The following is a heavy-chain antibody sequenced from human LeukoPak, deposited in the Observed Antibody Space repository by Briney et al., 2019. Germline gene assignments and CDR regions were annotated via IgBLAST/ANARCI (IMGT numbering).Heavy chain of an antibody. CDR3: ARVGRAAAVLSDY. D-gene: IGHD6-13*01. V-gene: IGHV4-34*01. J-gene: IGHJ4*02. Sequence: SETLPLTCAVYGGSFSGYYWSWIRQPPGKGLEWIGEINHSGSTNYNPSLKSRVTISVDTSKNQFSLKLSSVTAADTAVYYCARVGRAAAVLSDYWGQGTLVTVSS. CDR1: GGSFSGYY. CDR2: INHSGST.